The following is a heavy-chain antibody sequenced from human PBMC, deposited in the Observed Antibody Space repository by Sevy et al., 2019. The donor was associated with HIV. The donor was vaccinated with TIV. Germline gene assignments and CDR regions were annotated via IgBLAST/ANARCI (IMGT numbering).Heavy chain of an antibody. J-gene: IGHJ6*02. Sequence: GGSLRLSCAASGFTFSSYAMDWVRQAPGKGLEWVAVISYDGSNKYYADSVKGRFTISRDNSKNTLYLQMNSLRAEDTAGYYFARDPITGYSSSWYDRYYYYGMDVWGQGTTVTVSS. CDR3: ARDPITGYSSSWYDRYYYYGMDV. D-gene: IGHD6-13*01. V-gene: IGHV3-30-3*01. CDR1: GFTFSSYA. CDR2: ISYDGSNK.